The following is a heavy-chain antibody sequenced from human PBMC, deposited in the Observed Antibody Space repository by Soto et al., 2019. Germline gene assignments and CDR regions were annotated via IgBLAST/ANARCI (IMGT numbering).Heavy chain of an antibody. V-gene: IGHV3-7*05. CDR3: ARDVSPGSSGLYFDAFDI. D-gene: IGHD6-25*01. CDR1: EFAFSSYW. J-gene: IGHJ3*02. Sequence: EVQLVESGGGLVQPGGSLTLSCAASEFAFSSYWMTWVRQAPGKGLEWVANISKDGSQRSYLDSVRGRFTISRDNSKNSLYLQMNSLRGEDTALYFCARDVSPGSSGLYFDAFDIWGQGTMVSVSS. CDR2: ISKDGSQR.